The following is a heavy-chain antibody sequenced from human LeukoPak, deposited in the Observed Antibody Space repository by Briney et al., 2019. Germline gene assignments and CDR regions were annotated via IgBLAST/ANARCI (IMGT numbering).Heavy chain of an antibody. CDR3: ARGSAYGSGSYYYYMDV. Sequence: ASVKVSCKVSGYTLTELSMHWVRQAPGKGLEWMGGFDPEDGETIYAQKFQGRVTITADESTSTAYMELSSLRSEDTAVYYCARGSAYGSGSYYYYMDVWGKGTTVTISS. D-gene: IGHD3-10*01. CDR1: GYTLTELS. J-gene: IGHJ6*03. CDR2: FDPEDGET. V-gene: IGHV1-24*01.